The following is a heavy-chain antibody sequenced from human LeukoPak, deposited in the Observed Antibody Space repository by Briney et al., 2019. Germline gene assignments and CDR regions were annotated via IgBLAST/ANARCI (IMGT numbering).Heavy chain of an antibody. V-gene: IGHV3-74*01. Sequence: PGGSLRLSCAASGFTFSSYWMHWVRQAPGKGLVWVSRINSDGSSTSYADSVKGRFTISRDNAKNTLYLQMNSLRAEDTAVYYCARTVWTWFGEGEPGAFDIWGQGTMVTVSS. CDR3: ARTVWTWFGEGEPGAFDI. CDR1: GFTFSSYW. D-gene: IGHD3-10*01. J-gene: IGHJ3*02. CDR2: INSDGSST.